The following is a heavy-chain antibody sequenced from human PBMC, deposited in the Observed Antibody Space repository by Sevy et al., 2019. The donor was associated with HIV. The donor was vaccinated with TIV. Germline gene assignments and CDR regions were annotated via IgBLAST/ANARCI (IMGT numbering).Heavy chain of an antibody. CDR3: AREGCTKPHDY. CDR1: GFTFSKYS. V-gene: IGHV3-23*01. Sequence: GESLKISCAASGFTFSKYSMGWVRQPPGKGLEWVSTLSFGCGEINYEDSVKGRFTISRDNSKSSVYLQMNNLRPEDTAVYYCAREGCTKPHDYWGQGTLVTVSS. CDR2: LSFGCGEI. D-gene: IGHD2-8*01. J-gene: IGHJ4*02.